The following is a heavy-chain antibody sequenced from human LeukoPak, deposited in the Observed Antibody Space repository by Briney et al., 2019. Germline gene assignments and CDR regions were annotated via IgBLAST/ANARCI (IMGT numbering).Heavy chain of an antibody. D-gene: IGHD3-22*01. CDR1: GGSFSGYY. V-gene: IGHV4-34*01. J-gene: IGHJ4*02. CDR2: INHSGST. CDR3: ARRVKLGYYYDSSGHFDY. Sequence: PSETLSLTCAVYGGSFSGYYWSWIRQPPGKGLEWIGEINHSGSTNYNPSLKSRVTISVDTSKNQFSLKLSSVTAADTAVYYCARRVKLGYYYDSSGHFDYWGQGTLVTVSS.